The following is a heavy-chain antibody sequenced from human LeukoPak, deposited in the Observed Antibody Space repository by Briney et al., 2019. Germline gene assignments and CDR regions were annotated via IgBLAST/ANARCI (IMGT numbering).Heavy chain of an antibody. D-gene: IGHD3-3*01. CDR3: AREGDGIFGVVTHYCMDV. J-gene: IGHJ6*03. CDR2: ISSSDSTI. CDR1: GFTFSSYS. V-gene: IGHV3-48*01. Sequence: GGSLRLSCAASGFTFSSYSMNWVRQAPGKGLEWVSYISSSDSTIYYADSVKGRFTISRDGAKNSLYLQMNSLRAEDTAVYYCAREGDGIFGVVTHYCMDVWGKGTTVTVSS.